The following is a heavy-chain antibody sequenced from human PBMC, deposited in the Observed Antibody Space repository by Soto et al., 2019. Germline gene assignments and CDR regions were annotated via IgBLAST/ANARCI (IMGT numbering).Heavy chain of an antibody. Sequence: QLQLQESGPGLVKPSETLSLTCTVSGGSISSSSYYWSWIRQPPGKGLEWIGSIYYSGSTYYNPSLKSRVTISVDTSKNQFSLKLSSVTAADTAVYYCASENSGGSCYGCYYYGMDVWGQGTTVTVSS. CDR2: IYYSGST. CDR1: GGSISSSSYY. V-gene: IGHV4-39*01. D-gene: IGHD2-15*01. CDR3: ASENSGGSCYGCYYYGMDV. J-gene: IGHJ6*02.